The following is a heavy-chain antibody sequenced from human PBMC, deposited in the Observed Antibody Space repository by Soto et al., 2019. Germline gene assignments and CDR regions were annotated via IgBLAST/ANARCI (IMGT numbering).Heavy chain of an antibody. CDR2: INHSGST. V-gene: IGHV4-34*01. D-gene: IGHD5-12*01. CDR3: ARGRGYSGYAYYYYGMDV. Sequence: QVQLQQWGAGLLKPSETLSLTCAVYGGSFSGYYWSWIRQPPGKGLEWIGEINHSGSTNYNPSLTSRVTISVDTSKNQFSLKLSSVTAADTAVYYCARGRGYSGYAYYYYGMDVWGQGTTVTVSS. CDR1: GGSFSGYY. J-gene: IGHJ6*02.